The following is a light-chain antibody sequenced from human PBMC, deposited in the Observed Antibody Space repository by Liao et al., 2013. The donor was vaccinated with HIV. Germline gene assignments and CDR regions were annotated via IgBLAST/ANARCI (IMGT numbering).Light chain of an antibody. CDR2: QDD. CDR1: TLGDKF. CDR3: QAWDSSTALYV. Sequence: SFDLTQPPSVSVSPGQTATISCSGNTLGDKFTAWYQQRPGQSPRMVVHQDDKRPSGIPERISGSISGDTATLTISEAQPMDEADYYCQAWDSSTALYVFGTGTKVTVL. J-gene: IGLJ1*01. V-gene: IGLV3-1*01.